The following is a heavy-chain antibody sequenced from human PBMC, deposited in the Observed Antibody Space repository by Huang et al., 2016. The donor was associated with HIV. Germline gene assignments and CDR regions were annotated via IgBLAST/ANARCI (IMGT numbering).Heavy chain of an antibody. CDR3: AKDGRGSGTYYDYFEY. V-gene: IGHV3-30*18. Sequence: QVQLEESGGGVVQPGRSLRLYCAAFGFTFNKFDMNWVRQAPGKGLDWVAIISYDGSSKYHADSVKGRFTISRDNSKNTVYLQMNSLRVEDTAVYYCAKDGRGSGTYYDYFEYWGQGTLVTVSS. D-gene: IGHD1-26*01. J-gene: IGHJ4*02. CDR1: GFTFNKFD. CDR2: ISYDGSSK.